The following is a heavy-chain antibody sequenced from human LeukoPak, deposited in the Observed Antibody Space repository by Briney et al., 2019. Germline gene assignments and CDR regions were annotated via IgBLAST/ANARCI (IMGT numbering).Heavy chain of an antibody. V-gene: IGHV3-7*01. J-gene: IGHJ4*02. CDR2: IKQDGSEK. Sequence: GGSLSLSCSASAFTFDDFGMTWVRQAQGKGLEGVANIKQDGSEKFYVGSVKGRFTISRDNAKNSLYLQMNSLRAEDTAVYYCARSGRRGYYFDDWGQGCLVTVSS. CDR1: AFTFDDFG. CDR3: ARSGRRGYYFDD. D-gene: IGHD1-14*01.